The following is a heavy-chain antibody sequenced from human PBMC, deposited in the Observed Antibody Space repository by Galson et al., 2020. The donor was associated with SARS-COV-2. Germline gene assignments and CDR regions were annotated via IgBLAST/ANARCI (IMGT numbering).Heavy chain of an antibody. Sequence: GGSLRLSCAASGFTFSSYSMNWVRQAPGKGLEWVSSISSSSSYIYYADSVKGRFTISRDNAKNSLYLQMNSLRAEDTAVYYCAREYATVTTHAFDIWGQGTMVTVSS. CDR2: ISSSSSYI. D-gene: IGHD4-17*01. V-gene: IGHV3-21*01. CDR3: AREYATVTTHAFDI. J-gene: IGHJ3*02. CDR1: GFTFSSYS.